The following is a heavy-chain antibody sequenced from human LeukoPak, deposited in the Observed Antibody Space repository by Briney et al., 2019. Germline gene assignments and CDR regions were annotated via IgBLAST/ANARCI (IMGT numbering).Heavy chain of an antibody. D-gene: IGHD3-16*01. J-gene: IGHJ4*02. CDR2: IRSSGSTI. CDR3: AGVRGDYYFDY. V-gene: IGHV3-48*04. Sequence: PGGSLRLSCTASGFTFSGYSMNWVRQAPGKGLEWISYIRSSGSTIYYADSMKGRFTISRDNAKNSLYLQINSLRAEDTAVYYCAGVRGDYYFDYWGQGTLVSVSS. CDR1: GFTFSGYS.